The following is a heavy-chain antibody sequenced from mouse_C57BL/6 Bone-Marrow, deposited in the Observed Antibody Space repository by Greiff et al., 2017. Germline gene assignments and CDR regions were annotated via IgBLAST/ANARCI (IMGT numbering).Heavy chain of an antibody. CDR3: ARWLLFDY. V-gene: IGHV1-64*01. Sequence: QVQLQQPGAELVKPGASVQLSCKASGYTFTSYWMHWVKQRPGQGLEWIGMIHPNSGSTNYNEKFKSKATLTVDKSSSTAYVQLSSLTSEDSAVYYCARWLLFDYWGQGNTLTVSS. D-gene: IGHD2-3*01. CDR1: GYTFTSYW. J-gene: IGHJ2*01. CDR2: IHPNSGST.